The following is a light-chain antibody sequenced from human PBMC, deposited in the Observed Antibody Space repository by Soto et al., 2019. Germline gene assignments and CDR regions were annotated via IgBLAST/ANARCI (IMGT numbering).Light chain of an antibody. CDR3: LQFNTAPLT. Sequence: DIQMTQSPSSLSASVGDRVTITCRASQDISAYLAWYQQKPGKVPKLLIYSASTLQSGVPSRFSGSGSGTDFILTISSLQPEEVANYYCLQFNTAPLTVGQGTRLEIK. J-gene: IGKJ5*01. CDR2: SAS. V-gene: IGKV1-27*01. CDR1: QDISAY.